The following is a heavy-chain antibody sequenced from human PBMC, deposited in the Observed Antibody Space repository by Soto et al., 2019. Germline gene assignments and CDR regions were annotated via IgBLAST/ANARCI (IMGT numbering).Heavy chain of an antibody. CDR1: GGSFSGYY. J-gene: IGHJ4*02. V-gene: IGHV4-34*01. CDR3: ARGRTSLTGYPEFDY. D-gene: IGHD3-9*01. CDR2: INHSGST. Sequence: SETLSLTCAVYGGSFSGYYWSWIRQPPGKGLEWIGEINHSGSTNYNPSLKSRVTISVDTSKNQFSLKLSSVTAADTAVYYCARGRTSLTGYPEFDYWGQGTLITVSS.